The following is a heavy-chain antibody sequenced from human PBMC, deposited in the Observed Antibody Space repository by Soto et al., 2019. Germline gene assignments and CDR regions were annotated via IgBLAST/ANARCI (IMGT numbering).Heavy chain of an antibody. J-gene: IGHJ3*02. CDR1: GGSFSGYY. V-gene: IGHV4-34*01. Sequence: LSETLSLTCAVYGGSFSGYYWSWIRRPPGKGLEWIGEIDRRGSTNYNPSLKSRVTISVDTSKNQFSLKLYSVTAADTAVYYCAREVAAARGAFDIWGQGTMVTVSS. CDR3: AREVAAARGAFDI. CDR2: IDRRGST. D-gene: IGHD6-13*01.